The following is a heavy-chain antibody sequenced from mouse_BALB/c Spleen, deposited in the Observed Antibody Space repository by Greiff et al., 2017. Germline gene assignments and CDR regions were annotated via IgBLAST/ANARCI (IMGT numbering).Heavy chain of an antibody. CDR3: ARKGILGDY. J-gene: IGHJ4*01. CDR1: GYSITSGYY. D-gene: IGHD3-3*01. V-gene: IGHV3-6*02. Sequence: EVQLQESGPGLVKPSQSLSLTCSVTGYSITSGYYWNWIRQFPGNKLEWMGYISYDGSNNYNPSLKNRISITRDTSKNQFFLKLNSVTTEDTATYYCARKGILGDYWGQGTSVTVSS. CDR2: ISYDGSN.